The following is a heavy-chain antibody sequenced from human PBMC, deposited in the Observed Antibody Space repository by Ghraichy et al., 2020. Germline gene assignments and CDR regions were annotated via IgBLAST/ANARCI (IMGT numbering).Heavy chain of an antibody. J-gene: IGHJ3*02. CDR2: IIPLTGTI. D-gene: IGHD7-27*01. Sequence: SVKVSCKASGGTFSSHGISWVRQAPGQGLEWMGGIIPLTGTINYAQKFQGRVTITADESTSIVYMELSSLRSEDTAVYYCARDAPLIGDQGTFDIWGQGTMVTVSS. CDR3: ARDAPLIGDQGTFDI. CDR1: GGTFSSHG. V-gene: IGHV1-69*13.